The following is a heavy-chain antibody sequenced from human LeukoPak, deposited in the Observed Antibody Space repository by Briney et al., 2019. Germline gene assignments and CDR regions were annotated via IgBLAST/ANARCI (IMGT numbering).Heavy chain of an antibody. CDR2: ISSSSSYI. V-gene: IGHV3-21*04. CDR1: GFTFSSYS. CDR3: ARSALHDGSGYPNY. J-gene: IGHJ4*02. D-gene: IGHD3-22*01. Sequence: PGGSLRLSCAASGFTFSSYSMNWVRQAPGKGLEWVSSISSSSSYIYYADSVKGRFTISRDNAKNSLYLQMNSLRAEDTAVYYCARSALHDGSGYPNYWGQGTLVTVSS.